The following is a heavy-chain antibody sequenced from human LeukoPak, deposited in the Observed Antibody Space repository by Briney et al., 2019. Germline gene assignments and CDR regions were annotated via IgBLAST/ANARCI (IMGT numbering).Heavy chain of an antibody. CDR3: ARDRHSRGCLDY. D-gene: IGHD3-22*01. CDR2: ISSDTSYI. V-gene: IGHV3-21*06. Sequence: GSLRLSFAASGFTFKRYSMDWVRPAPGKGLEGVSSISSDTSYIYYADSVKGRFTISRDNAKNSLYLHMNSLRAEDTAVYYCARDRHSRGCLDYWGQGTLVTVSS. J-gene: IGHJ4*02. CDR1: GFTFKRYS.